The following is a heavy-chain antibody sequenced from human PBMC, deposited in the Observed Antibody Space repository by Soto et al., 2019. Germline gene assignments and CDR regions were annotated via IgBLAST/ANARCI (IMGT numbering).Heavy chain of an antibody. Sequence: ASVKVSCKXSGYTFTSYGISWVRQAPGQGLEWMGWISAYNGNTNYAQKLQGRVTMTTDTSTSTAYMELRSLRSDDTAVYYCARDPLPYCTNGVCYFDPWGQGTLVT. CDR1: GYTFTSYG. D-gene: IGHD2-8*01. CDR2: ISAYNGNT. CDR3: ARDPLPYCTNGVCYFDP. J-gene: IGHJ5*02. V-gene: IGHV1-18*01.